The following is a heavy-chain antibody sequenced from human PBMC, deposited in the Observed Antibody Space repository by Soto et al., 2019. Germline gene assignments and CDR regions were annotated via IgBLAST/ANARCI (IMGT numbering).Heavy chain of an antibody. D-gene: IGHD4-4*01. J-gene: IGHJ4*02. CDR1: GYTLTELS. CDR3: ATYLNDYSYLSRLAY. CDR2: FDPEDGET. Sequence: GASVKVSCKVSGYTLTELSMHWVRQAPGKGLEWMGGFDPEDGETIYAQKFQGRVTMTEDTSTDTAYMELSSLRSEDTAVYYCATYLNDYSYLSRLAYRGQGTPVPVSS. V-gene: IGHV1-24*01.